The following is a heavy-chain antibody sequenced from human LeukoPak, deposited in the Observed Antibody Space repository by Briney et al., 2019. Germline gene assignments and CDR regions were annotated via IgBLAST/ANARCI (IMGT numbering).Heavy chain of an antibody. CDR1: GYSISSGYY. J-gene: IGHJ6*03. D-gene: IGHD2-2*01. V-gene: IGHV4-38-2*02. CDR2: IYHSGST. Sequence: SETLSLTCTVSGYSISSGYYWGWIRQPPGKGLEWIGSIYHSGSTYYNPSLKSRVTISIDTSKNQFSLKLSSVTAADTAVYYCARDAYCSSTSCLRFDYYYYYMDVWGKGTTVTVSS. CDR3: ARDAYCSSTSCLRFDYYYYYMDV.